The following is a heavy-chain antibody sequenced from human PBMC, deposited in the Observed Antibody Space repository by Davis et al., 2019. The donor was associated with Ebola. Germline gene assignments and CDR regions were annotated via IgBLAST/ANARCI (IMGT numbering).Heavy chain of an antibody. D-gene: IGHD1-26*01. CDR1: GGSFSGYY. V-gene: IGHV4-34*01. J-gene: IGHJ5*02. Sequence: PSETLSLTCAVYGGSFSGYYWSWIRQPPGKGLEWIGEINHSGSTNYNPSLKSRITISVDTSKNQFSLKLSSVTAADTAVYYCARGGSGAKAKDWFDPWGQGTLVTVSS. CDR2: INHSGST. CDR3: ARGGSGAKAKDWFDP.